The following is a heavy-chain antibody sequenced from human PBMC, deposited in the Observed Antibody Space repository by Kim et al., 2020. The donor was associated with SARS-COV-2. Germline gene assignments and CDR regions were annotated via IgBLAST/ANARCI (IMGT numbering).Heavy chain of an antibody. Sequence: NDYAVSVKSRITINPATSKNQFSLQLNSVTPDDTAVYYCASRAATGALDVWGQGTTVTVSS. CDR2: N. D-gene: IGHD1-1*01. V-gene: IGHV6-1*01. CDR3: ASRAATGALDV. J-gene: IGHJ6*02.